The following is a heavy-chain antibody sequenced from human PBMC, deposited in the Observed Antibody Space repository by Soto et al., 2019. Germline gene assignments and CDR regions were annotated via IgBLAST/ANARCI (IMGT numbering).Heavy chain of an antibody. CDR3: ARRSYTSGWAFDY. J-gene: IGHJ4*02. V-gene: IGHV4-30-4*01. CDR1: GASLSNTDYY. Sequence: SETLSLTCTVSGASLSNTDYYWTWLRQSPGKGLEWIGYIFHTGSTYYNPSLESRLTISVDTSKNQFSLKLSSLTAADTAVYYCARRSYTSGWAFDYWGQGTLVTVSS. D-gene: IGHD6-19*01. CDR2: IFHTGST.